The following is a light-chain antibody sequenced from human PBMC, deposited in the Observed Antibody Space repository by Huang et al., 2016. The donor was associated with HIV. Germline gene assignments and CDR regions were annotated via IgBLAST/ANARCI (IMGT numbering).Light chain of an antibody. CDR3: QQYDKWPPRLT. CDR2: GAS. V-gene: IGKV3-15*01. J-gene: IGKJ4*01. Sequence: EIVMTQSPATLSVSPGERVILSCRASESVGSSLAWYQQKPGQAPRLLIYGASTRASGVPPRFSGSGSGTEFTLSISGLQSAEFAVYYCQQYDKWPPRLTFGGGTKVEIK. CDR1: ESVGSS.